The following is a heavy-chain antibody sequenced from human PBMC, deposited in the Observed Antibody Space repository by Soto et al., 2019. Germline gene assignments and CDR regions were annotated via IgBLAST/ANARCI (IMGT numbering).Heavy chain of an antibody. CDR2: ISVSGRTI. CDR1: GFIFSNYE. CDR3: ARDGSRDTPLDGLYKWFDP. V-gene: IGHV3-48*03. Sequence: GGSLRLSCTASGFIFSNYEMNWVRQAPGKGLEWISYISVSGRTIYYADSVKGRFTISRDNAKKSLFLQINSLRVEDTAVYYCARDGSRDTPLDGLYKWFDPWGQGTQVTVSS. J-gene: IGHJ5*02. D-gene: IGHD5-18*01.